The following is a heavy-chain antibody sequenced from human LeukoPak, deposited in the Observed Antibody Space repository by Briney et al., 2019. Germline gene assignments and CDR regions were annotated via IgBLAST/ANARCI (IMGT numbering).Heavy chain of an antibody. J-gene: IGHJ4*02. CDR3: ARMYPYTDGTCIFDF. V-gene: IGHV3-21*06. Sequence: GGSLRLSCVASGFTFTSYSVNWVRQAPGKGLEWLSSISSSSTYIYYAASVKGRFTVSRDNAKNSLFLQMDSLRAEDTAVYYCARMYPYTDGTCIFDFWGQGTLVTVSS. D-gene: IGHD3-16*01. CDR1: GFTFTSYS. CDR2: ISSSSTYI.